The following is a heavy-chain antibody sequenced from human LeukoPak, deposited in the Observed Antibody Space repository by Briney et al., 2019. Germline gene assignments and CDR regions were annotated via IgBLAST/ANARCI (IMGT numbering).Heavy chain of an antibody. CDR1: GGSISSGGYY. D-gene: IGHD3-3*01. CDR3: ARDSSGFWSGYYIRAGYYYYYGMDV. J-gene: IGHJ6*02. V-gene: IGHV4-31*03. Sequence: SETLSLTCTVSGGSISSGGYYWSWIRQHPGKGLEWIGYIYYSGSTYYNPSLKSRVTISVDTSKNQFSLKLSSVTAADTAVYYCARDSSGFWSGYYIRAGYYYYYGMDVWGQGTTVTVSS. CDR2: IYYSGST.